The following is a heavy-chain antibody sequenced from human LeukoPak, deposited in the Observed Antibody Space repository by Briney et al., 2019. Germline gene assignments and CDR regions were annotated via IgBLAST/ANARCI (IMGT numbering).Heavy chain of an antibody. J-gene: IGHJ3*02. Sequence: PSQSLSPTCTVSGGSISSGGYYWSWIRQHPGKGLEWIGYIYYSGSTYYNPSLKSRVTISVDTSKNQFSLKLSSVTAADTAVYYCARIPVGYYYDSSGYDSVLTNAFDIWGQGTMVTVSS. CDR1: GGSISSGGYY. CDR2: IYYSGST. V-gene: IGHV4-31*03. CDR3: ARIPVGYYYDSSGYDSVLTNAFDI. D-gene: IGHD3-22*01.